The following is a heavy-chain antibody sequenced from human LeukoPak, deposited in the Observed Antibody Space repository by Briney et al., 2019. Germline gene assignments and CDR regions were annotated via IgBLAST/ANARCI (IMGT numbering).Heavy chain of an antibody. Sequence: PSETLSLTCTVSGGSISSYYWSWIRQPPGKGLEWIGYIYYSGSTNYNPSLKSRVTISVDTSKNQFSLKLSSVTAADTAVYYCARGVRRDFWSGYYLWFDPWGQGTLVTVSS. D-gene: IGHD3-3*01. J-gene: IGHJ5*02. CDR1: GGSISSYY. V-gene: IGHV4-59*12. CDR2: IYYSGST. CDR3: ARGVRRDFWSGYYLWFDP.